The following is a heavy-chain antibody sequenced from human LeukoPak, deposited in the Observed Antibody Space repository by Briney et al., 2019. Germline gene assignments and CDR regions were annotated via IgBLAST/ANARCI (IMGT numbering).Heavy chain of an antibody. J-gene: IGHJ3*02. D-gene: IGHD3-3*01. CDR2: INPSGGST. CDR1: GYTFTSYY. V-gene: IGHV1-46*01. CDR3: ARVRGYDFWSGRPALNAFDI. Sequence: ASVKVSCKASGYTFTSYYMHWVRQAPGQGLEWMGIINPSGGSTSYAQKFQGRVTMTRDTSTSTVYMELSSLRSEDTAVYYCARVRGYDFWSGRPALNAFDIWGQGTMVTVSS.